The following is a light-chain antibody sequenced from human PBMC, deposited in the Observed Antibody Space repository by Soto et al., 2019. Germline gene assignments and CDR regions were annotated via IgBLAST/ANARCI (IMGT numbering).Light chain of an antibody. V-gene: IGKV1-39*01. J-gene: IGKJ4*01. CDR3: QQADSFPLA. CDR2: DVS. Sequence: DIQMTQSPPSLSASVRDRVTFTCRASQSISTYLHWYQHKPGRAPRLLISDVSTLQSGVPGRFRGSGYGTDFTLTISSLQPEDFATYYCQQADSFPLAFGGGTKVDIK. CDR1: QSISTY.